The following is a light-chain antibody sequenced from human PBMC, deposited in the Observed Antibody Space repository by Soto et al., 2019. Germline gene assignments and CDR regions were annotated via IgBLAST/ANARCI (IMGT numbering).Light chain of an antibody. J-gene: IGKJ4*01. CDR3: QQSYSTPLT. CDR1: QSVSSN. CDR2: GAS. Sequence: EIVMTQSPATLSVSPGERATLSCRASQSVSSNLAWYQQKPGQAPRLLIYGASTRPTGIPARFSGSGSGTEFTLTSSSLQSEDFATYYCQQSYSTPLTFGGGTKVEIK. V-gene: IGKV3-15*01.